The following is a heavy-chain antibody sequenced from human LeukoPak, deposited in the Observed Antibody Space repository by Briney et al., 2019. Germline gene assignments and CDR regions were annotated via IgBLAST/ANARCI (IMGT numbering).Heavy chain of an antibody. D-gene: IGHD2-15*01. CDR1: GFSISSGYY. J-gene: IGHJ6*03. V-gene: IGHV3-7*01. CDR2: IKQDGSEK. CDR3: ARVSALGYCSGGSCHMDV. Sequence: PSETLSLTCTVSGFSISSGYYWGWFRQPPGKGLEWVANIKQDGSEKYYVDSVKGRFTISRDNAKNSLYLQMNSLRAEDTAVYYCARVSALGYCSGGSCHMDVWGKGTTVTVSS.